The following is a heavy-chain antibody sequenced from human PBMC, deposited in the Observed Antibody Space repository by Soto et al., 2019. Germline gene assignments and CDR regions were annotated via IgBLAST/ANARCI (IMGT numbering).Heavy chain of an antibody. CDR2: IIPIFGTA. D-gene: IGHD1-26*01. CDR1: GGTFSSYA. J-gene: IGHJ3*02. CDR3: ARGSGMGAPDGSFDI. V-gene: IGHV1-69*06. Sequence: SVKVSCKASGGTFSSYAISWVRQAPGQGLGWMGGIIPIFGTANYAQKFQGRVTITADKSTSTAYMKLSSLRSEDTAVYYCARGSGMGAPDGSFDIWGQGTMVTVSS.